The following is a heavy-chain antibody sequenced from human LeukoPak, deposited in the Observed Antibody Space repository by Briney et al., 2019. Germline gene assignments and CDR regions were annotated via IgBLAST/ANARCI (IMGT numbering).Heavy chain of an antibody. CDR1: GGSFSGYY. J-gene: IGHJ5*02. V-gene: IGHV4-34*01. Sequence: SETLSLTCAVYGGSFSGYYWSWIRQPPGKGLEWIGEINHSGSTNYNPSLKSRVTISVDTSKNQFSLKLSSVTAADTAVYYCARGQGERWLQLRWFDPWGQGTLSPSPQ. D-gene: IGHD5-24*01. CDR3: ARGQGERWLQLRWFDP. CDR2: INHSGST.